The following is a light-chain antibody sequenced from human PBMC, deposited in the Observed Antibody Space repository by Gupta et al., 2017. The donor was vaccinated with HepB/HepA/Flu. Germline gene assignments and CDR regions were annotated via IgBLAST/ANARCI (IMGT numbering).Light chain of an antibody. CDR2: LGS. V-gene: IGKV2-28*01. CDR3: RQTLQNPLLT. J-gene: IGKJ4*01. Sequence: DIVMTQSPLSLPVTPGEPASISCRSSQSLLHSNGYNYLDWYLQKPGQSPQLLIYLGSNRVAGVPDRFSGSGSGTDFTLKISRGEEEDVGVYYCRQTLQNPLLTFGGGTKVEIK. CDR1: QSLLHSNGYNY.